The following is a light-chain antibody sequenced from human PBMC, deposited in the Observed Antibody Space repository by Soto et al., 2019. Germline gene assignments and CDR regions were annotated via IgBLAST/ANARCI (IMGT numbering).Light chain of an antibody. CDR3: ATWDRSLSVGV. V-gene: IGLV1-51*01. J-gene: IGLJ2*01. CDR2: DND. CDR1: SSHIGNNY. Sequence: QLVLTQPPSVSAAPGQKVPISCSGSSSHIGNNYVFWYQQLPGTAPKLLIYDNDKRPSGIPDRFSGSKSGTSATLGITGLQTGDEADYYCATWDRSLSVGVFGGGTKLTVL.